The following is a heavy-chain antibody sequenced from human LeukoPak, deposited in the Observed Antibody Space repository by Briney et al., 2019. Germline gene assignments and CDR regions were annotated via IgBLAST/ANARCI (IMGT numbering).Heavy chain of an antibody. Sequence: ASVKVSCKASGYTFTSYYMHWVRQAPGQGLEWMGIINPSGGSTSYAQKFQGRVTMTRDTSTSTVYMELSSLRSEDTAVYYCARISFGGVAAARNFDYWGQGTLVTVSS. CDR2: INPSGGST. D-gene: IGHD6-13*01. CDR3: ARISFGGVAAARNFDY. CDR1: GYTFTSYY. J-gene: IGHJ4*02. V-gene: IGHV1-46*01.